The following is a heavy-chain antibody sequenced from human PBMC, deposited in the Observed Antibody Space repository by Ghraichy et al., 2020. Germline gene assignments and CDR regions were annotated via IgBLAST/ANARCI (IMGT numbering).Heavy chain of an antibody. V-gene: IGHV3-23*01. CDR2: ISGSGDNT. CDR1: GFTFSDYY. J-gene: IGHJ4*02. CDR3: AKLYGIAVAGHFFFDY. Sequence: GGSLRLSCAASGFTFSDYYMSWVRQAPGKGLEWVSAISGSGDNTYYADSVKGRLTISRDNSKNTLYLQMNSLRAEDTAIYYCAKLYGIAVAGHFFFDYWGQGTLGIVSS. D-gene: IGHD6-19*01.